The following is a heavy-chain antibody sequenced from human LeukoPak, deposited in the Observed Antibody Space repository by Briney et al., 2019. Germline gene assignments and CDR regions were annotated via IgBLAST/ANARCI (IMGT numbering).Heavy chain of an antibody. CDR2: IYHSGST. CDR1: GYSISSDYY. Sequence: SETLSLTCTVSGYSISSDYYWGWIRQPPGKGLEWIGFIYHSGSTYYNPSLKSRVTISLDKSKNQFSLKLYSVTAADTAVYYCARYRGASGYHFDYWGQGTLVTVSS. D-gene: IGHD5-12*01. V-gene: IGHV4-38-2*02. J-gene: IGHJ4*02. CDR3: ARYRGASGYHFDY.